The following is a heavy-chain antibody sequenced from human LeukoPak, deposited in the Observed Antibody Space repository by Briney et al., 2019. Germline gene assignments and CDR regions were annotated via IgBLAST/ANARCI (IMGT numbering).Heavy chain of an antibody. CDR3: ARGGTVWNFDY. J-gene: IGHJ4*02. D-gene: IGHD1-1*01. V-gene: IGHV4-38-2*02. CDR1: GDSISSGYY. CDR2: IYHSGST. Sequence: PSETLSLTCTVSGDSISSGYYWGWIRQPPGKGLEWIGSIYHSGSTYYNASLKSRVTISVDTSKNQFSLKLSSVTAADTAVYYCARGGTVWNFDYWGQGTLVTVSS.